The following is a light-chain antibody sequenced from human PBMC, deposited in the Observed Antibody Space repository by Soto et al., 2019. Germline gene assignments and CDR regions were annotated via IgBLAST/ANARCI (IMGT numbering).Light chain of an antibody. CDR1: SSSIGAGYD. V-gene: IGLV1-40*01. Sequence: QLVLTQPPSVSGAPGQTVTISCTGSSSSIGAGYDVHWYQQLPGTAPTLLIYVNTNRPSGVPDRFSGSKSGTSASLAITGLQVDDEADYYCQSYDSGLGGYVFGTGTKLTVL. J-gene: IGLJ1*01. CDR3: QSYDSGLGGYV. CDR2: VNT.